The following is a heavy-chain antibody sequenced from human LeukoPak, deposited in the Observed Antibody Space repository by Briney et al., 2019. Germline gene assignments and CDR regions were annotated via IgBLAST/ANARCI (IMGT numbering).Heavy chain of an antibody. CDR2: IWYDGSNK. Sequence: PGGSLRLSCAASGFTFSSYGMHWVRQAPGKGLEWVAVIWYDGSNKYYADSVKGRFTISRDNSKNTLYLQMNSPRAEDTAVYYCARTYYDSSGYYYVGLLDYWGQGTLVTVSS. CDR1: GFTFSSYG. J-gene: IGHJ4*02. V-gene: IGHV3-33*01. CDR3: ARTYYDSSGYYYVGLLDY. D-gene: IGHD3-22*01.